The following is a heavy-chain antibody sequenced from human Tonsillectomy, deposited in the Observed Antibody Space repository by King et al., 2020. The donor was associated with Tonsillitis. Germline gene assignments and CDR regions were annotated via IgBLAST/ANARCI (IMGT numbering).Heavy chain of an antibody. V-gene: IGHV3-11*05. CDR2: RRRRRSYT. D-gene: IGHD1-1*01. CDR1: GFTVSDDD. CDR3: ARSRGYYYYMDV. J-gene: IGHJ6*03. Sequence: VQLVESGGGLVKPGGYLRLSCAAAGFTVSDDDRKWIRKDKGKGREGGEKRRRRRSYTNEEDYVKGRFTTARDNAKNSLYLQMNSLRAEDTAVYYCARSRGYYYYMDVWGKGTTVTVSS.